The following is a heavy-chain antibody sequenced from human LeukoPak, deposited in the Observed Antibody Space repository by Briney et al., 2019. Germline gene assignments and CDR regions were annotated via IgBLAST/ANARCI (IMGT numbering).Heavy chain of an antibody. J-gene: IGHJ4*02. CDR1: GFTFDDYA. D-gene: IGHD6-19*01. CDR2: ISWNSGSI. CDR3: AKVERGSGWPRPDY. V-gene: IGHV3-9*01. Sequence: GGSLRLSCAASGFTFDDYAMHWVRQAPGKGLEWVSGISWNSGSIGYADSVKGRFTISRDNSKNTLYLQMNSLRAEDTAVYYCAKVERGSGWPRPDYWGQGTLVTVSS.